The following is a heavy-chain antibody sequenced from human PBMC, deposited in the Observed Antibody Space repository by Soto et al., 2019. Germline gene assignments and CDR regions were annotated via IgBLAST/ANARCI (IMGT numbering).Heavy chain of an antibody. Sequence: EVQVSESGGGLVQPGGSLRLSCVASGFTFSTYPMTWVRQVPGKGLEWVSGISGSGGTAYYADSVKGRFTISRDNSRNMLSLQMDSLRAEDTAVYYRAKVLLTPGWYFDCWGQGTLVTVSS. CDR2: ISGSGGTA. CDR1: GFTFSTYP. V-gene: IGHV3-23*01. D-gene: IGHD1-20*01. J-gene: IGHJ4*02. CDR3: AKVLLTPGWYFDC.